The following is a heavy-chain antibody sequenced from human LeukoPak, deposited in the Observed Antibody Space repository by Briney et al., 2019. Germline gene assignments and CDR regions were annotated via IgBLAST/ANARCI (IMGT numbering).Heavy chain of an antibody. Sequence: PGGSLRLSCAASGFTFSSYEMNWVRQAPGKGLEWVSYISSSGSTIYYADSVKGRFTISRDNAKNSLYLQMNSLRAEDTAVYYCARDGEYSYGFDYWGQGTLVTVSS. J-gene: IGHJ4*02. CDR3: ARDGEYSYGFDY. CDR2: ISSSGSTI. V-gene: IGHV3-48*03. CDR1: GFTFSSYE. D-gene: IGHD5-18*01.